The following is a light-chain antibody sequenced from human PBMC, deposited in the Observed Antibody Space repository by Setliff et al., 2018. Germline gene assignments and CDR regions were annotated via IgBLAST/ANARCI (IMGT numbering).Light chain of an antibody. CDR1: SSDVGGYNY. V-gene: IGLV2-14*01. Sequence: QSALAQPASVSGSPGQSITISCTGTSSDVGGYNYVSWYQQHPGKAPKLMIYDVSKRPSGVSNRFSGSKSGNTASLTISGLQAEDEADYYCSSYTSSSTYVFGTWTKVTV. CDR2: DVS. CDR3: SSYTSSSTYV. J-gene: IGLJ1*01.